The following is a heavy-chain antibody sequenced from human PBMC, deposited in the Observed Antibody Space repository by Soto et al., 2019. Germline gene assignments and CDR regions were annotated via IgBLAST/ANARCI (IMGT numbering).Heavy chain of an antibody. CDR1: GDSISNSRFY. J-gene: IGHJ1*01. Sequence: SETLSLTCTVSGDSISNSRFYWAWICQPPGEGLEWIGSIYHTGNAYYNPSLKSRVTIFVDTSKNQFSLKLTSVTAADTAVYYCASSDSSGYYYALLEYFQHWGQGTLVTVSS. CDR3: ASSDSSGYYYALLEYFQH. D-gene: IGHD3-22*01. CDR2: IYHTGNA. V-gene: IGHV4-39*01.